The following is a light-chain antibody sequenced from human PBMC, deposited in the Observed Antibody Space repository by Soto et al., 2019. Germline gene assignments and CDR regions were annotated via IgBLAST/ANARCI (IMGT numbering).Light chain of an antibody. Sequence: AIRMTQSPSSFSXSTGDXXTIXXRASQGISSYLAWYQQKPGKAPKLLIYAASTLQSGVPSRFSGSGSGTDFTLTISCLQSEDFATYYCQQYYSYSLTFGGGTKVEIK. CDR2: AAS. V-gene: IGKV1-8*01. CDR3: QQYYSYSLT. J-gene: IGKJ4*01. CDR1: QGISSY.